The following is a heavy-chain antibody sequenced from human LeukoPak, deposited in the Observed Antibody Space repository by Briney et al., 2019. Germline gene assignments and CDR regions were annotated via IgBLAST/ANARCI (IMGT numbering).Heavy chain of an antibody. CDR2: IFHTGST. V-gene: IGHV4-59*08. CDR1: GASISDFY. J-gene: IGHJ5*02. D-gene: IGHD3-10*01. Sequence: SETLSLICTVSGASISDFYWSWIRQSPEKGLEWLRYIFHTGSTNYNPSVKSRVTISMDTSKNQFSLRLNSVTAADTAVYYCARHPQEFRSDWFDPWGQGTLVTVSS. CDR3: ARHPQEFRSDWFDP.